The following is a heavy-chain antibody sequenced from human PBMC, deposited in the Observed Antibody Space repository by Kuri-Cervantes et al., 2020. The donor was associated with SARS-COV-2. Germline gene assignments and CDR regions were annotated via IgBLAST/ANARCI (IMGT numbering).Heavy chain of an antibody. CDR3: ARHNRIAVAGDVWFDP. J-gene: IGHJ5*02. CDR2: IYYSGST. D-gene: IGHD6-19*01. V-gene: IGHV4-39*01. Sequence: SETLSLTCTVSGGSISSSSYYWGWIRQPPGKGLEWIGSIYYSGSTYYNPSLKSRVTISVDTSKNQFSLKLSSVTAADTAVYYCARHNRIAVAGDVWFDPWGQGTLVTVSS. CDR1: GGSISSSSYY.